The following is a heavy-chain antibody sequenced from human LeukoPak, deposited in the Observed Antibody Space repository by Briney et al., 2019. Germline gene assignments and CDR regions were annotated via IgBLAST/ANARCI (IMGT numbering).Heavy chain of an antibody. D-gene: IGHD1-26*01. V-gene: IGHV1-46*01. CDR3: ARANYKVGATYYYYGMDV. CDR1: GYTFTGYY. CDR2: INPSGGST. J-gene: IGHJ6*02. Sequence: RASVKVSCKASGYTFTGYYLRWVRQAPGQGLEWMGIINPSGGSTSYAQKFQGRVTMTWDTSTSAVYMELSSLRSEDTAVYYCARANYKVGATYYYYGMDVWGQGTTVTVSS.